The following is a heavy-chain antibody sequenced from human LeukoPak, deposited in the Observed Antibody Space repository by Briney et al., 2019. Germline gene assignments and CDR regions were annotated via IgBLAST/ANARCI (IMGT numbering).Heavy chain of an antibody. V-gene: IGHV4-61*02. Sequence: SQTLSLTCTVSGGSISSGSYYWSWIRQPAGKGLEWIGRIYTSGSTNYNPSLKSRVTISVDTSKNQFSLKLSSVTAADTAVYYCARGRRWFGELNYYYHYMDVRGKGTTVTVS. CDR2: IYTSGST. CDR3: ARGRRWFGELNYYYHYMDV. D-gene: IGHD3-10*01. CDR1: GGSISSGSYY. J-gene: IGHJ6*03.